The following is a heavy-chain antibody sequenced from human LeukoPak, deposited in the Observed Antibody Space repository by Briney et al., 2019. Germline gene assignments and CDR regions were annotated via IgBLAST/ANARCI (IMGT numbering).Heavy chain of an antibody. J-gene: IGHJ4*02. Sequence: PSETLSLTCTVSGGSNSSYYWSWIRQPPGKGLEWIGYIYYSGSTNYNPSLKSRVTISVDTSKNQFSLKLRSVTAADTAVYYCARESGGNSTDYWGQGTLVTVSS. V-gene: IGHV4-59*01. CDR1: GGSNSSYY. CDR3: ARESGGNSTDY. CDR2: IYYSGST. D-gene: IGHD4-23*01.